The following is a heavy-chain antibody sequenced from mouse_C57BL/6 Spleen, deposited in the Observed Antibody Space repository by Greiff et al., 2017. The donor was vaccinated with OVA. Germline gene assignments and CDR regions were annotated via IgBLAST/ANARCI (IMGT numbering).Heavy chain of an antibody. Sequence: EVKVVESEGGLVQPGSSMKLSCTASGFTFSDYYMAWVRQVPEKGLEWVANINYDGSSTYYLDSLKSRFIISRDNAKNILYLKMSSLKSEDTATYYCARDQDGYYAMDYWGQGTSVTVSS. CDR2: INYDGSST. J-gene: IGHJ4*01. CDR1: GFTFSDYY. D-gene: IGHD2-3*01. V-gene: IGHV5-16*01. CDR3: ARDQDGYYAMDY.